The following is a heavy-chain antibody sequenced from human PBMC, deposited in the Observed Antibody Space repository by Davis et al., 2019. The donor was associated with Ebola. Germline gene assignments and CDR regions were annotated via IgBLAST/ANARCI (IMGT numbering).Heavy chain of an antibody. CDR1: GFTFGSYA. CDR3: ARDSAVVFFDY. J-gene: IGHJ4*02. D-gene: IGHD5-18*01. V-gene: IGHV3-23*01. Sequence: GESLKISCAASGFTFGSYAMDWVRQSPGKGLEWVSAITGGSTYTYYADSVKGRFTISRDNSKNTLYLQMDSLRADDTAVYYCARDSAVVFFDYWSQGTLVTVSS. CDR2: ITGGSTYT.